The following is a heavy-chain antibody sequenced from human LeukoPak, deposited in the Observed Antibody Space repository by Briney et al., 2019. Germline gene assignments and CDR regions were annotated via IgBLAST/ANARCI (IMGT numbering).Heavy chain of an antibody. J-gene: IGHJ4*02. V-gene: IGHV3-7*01. CDR2: INQGGSDK. D-gene: IGHD1-14*01. Sequence: PGGSLGLSCAASGFTFSGHWMSWVRQAPGKGLEWVANINQGGSDKYYVDSVKGRFTISRDNANNLLYLQMNSPRGEDTAVYYCTRDRSRAEDDWGQGTLVTVSS. CDR1: GFTFSGHW. CDR3: TRDRSRAEDD.